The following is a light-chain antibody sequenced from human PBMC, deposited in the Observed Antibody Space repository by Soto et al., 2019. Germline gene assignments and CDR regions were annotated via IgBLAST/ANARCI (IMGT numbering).Light chain of an antibody. CDR3: CSYAGSSTLAV. V-gene: IGLV2-23*02. CDR2: EVS. J-gene: IGLJ7*01. Sequence: QTALTQPASVCGSPGQSITISCTGTSSDVGSYNLVSWYQQHPTKAPKLMIYEVSKRPSGVSNRFSGSKSDNTASLTISGLQAEDEADYYCCSYAGSSTLAVFGGGTQLTVL. CDR1: SSDVGSYNL.